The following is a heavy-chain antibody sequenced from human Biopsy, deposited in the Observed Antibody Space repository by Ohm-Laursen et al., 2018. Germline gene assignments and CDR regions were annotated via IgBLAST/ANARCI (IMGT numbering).Heavy chain of an antibody. V-gene: IGHV1-58*02. Sequence: GASVKVSCKASGFTFNRSAMQWVRQARGQRLEWIGWIVVGGGNTNYAQKFQERVTITRDMSTSTAYMELSSLRSEDTAVYYCASRPNCGGGCSSGFDYWGQGTLVTVSS. CDR2: IVVGGGNT. CDR1: GFTFNRSA. D-gene: IGHD2-21*02. CDR3: ASRPNCGGGCSSGFDY. J-gene: IGHJ4*02.